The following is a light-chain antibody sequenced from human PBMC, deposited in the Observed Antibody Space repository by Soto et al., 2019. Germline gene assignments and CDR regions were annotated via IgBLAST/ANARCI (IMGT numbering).Light chain of an antibody. CDR1: SGHSSYA. V-gene: IGLV4-69*01. J-gene: IGLJ3*02. CDR3: QTWGTGPLV. CDR2: LHSDGSH. Sequence: QPVLTQSPSASASLGASVKLTCTLSSGHSSYAIAWHQQQPEKGPRFLMKLHSDGSHSKGDGIPDRFSGSSSGAERYFTISSLQSEDEADYYCQTWGTGPLVFGGGTKLTVL.